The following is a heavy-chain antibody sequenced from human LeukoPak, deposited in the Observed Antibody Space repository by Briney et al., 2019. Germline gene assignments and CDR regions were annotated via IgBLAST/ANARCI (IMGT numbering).Heavy chain of an antibody. CDR1: XXTXXSYX. Sequence: AXXXTXXSYXMSWVRQDPGKGXEWVSAISGRGSYTNYADSVKGRLTIYKDNSKNRVYKGMSRQREEDTAVNYXXXXXXXXXXXXDSXXXXXLVTVSS. CDR3: XXXXXXXXXXXDS. V-gene: IGHV3-23*01. CDR2: ISGRGSYT. J-gene: IGHJ4*02.